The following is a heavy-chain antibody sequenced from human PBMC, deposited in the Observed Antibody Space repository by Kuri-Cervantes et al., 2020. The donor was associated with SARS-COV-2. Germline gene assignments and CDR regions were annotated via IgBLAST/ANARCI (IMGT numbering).Heavy chain of an antibody. Sequence: ASVTVSCKASGYTFTSYAMHWLRQAPGQRLEWMGWINADNGNTKYSQKFQGRDTITRDTSASTAYTELSSLRSEDTAVYYCARGLGIVGATESPGMDVWGQGTTVTVSS. CDR3: ARGLGIVGATESPGMDV. J-gene: IGHJ6*02. D-gene: IGHD1-26*01. CDR2: INADNGNT. V-gene: IGHV1-3*01. CDR1: GYTFTSYA.